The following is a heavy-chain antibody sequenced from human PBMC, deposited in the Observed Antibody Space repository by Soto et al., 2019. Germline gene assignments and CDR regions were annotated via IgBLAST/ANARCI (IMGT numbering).Heavy chain of an antibody. V-gene: IGHV6-1*01. D-gene: IGHD2-15*01. CDR2: TYYRSKWYN. Sequence: PWQTLSLTCTISGDSVSINSAAWNWIRQSPSRGLEWLGRTYYRSKWYNDYAVSVKSRITINPDTSKNQFPLQLNSVTPEDTAVYYCARGDCSGGSCYVFFDYWGQGTLVTVSS. CDR1: GDSVSINSAA. J-gene: IGHJ4*02. CDR3: ARGDCSGGSCYVFFDY.